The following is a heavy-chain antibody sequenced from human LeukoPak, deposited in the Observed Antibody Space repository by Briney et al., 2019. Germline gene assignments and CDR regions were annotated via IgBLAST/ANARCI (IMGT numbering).Heavy chain of an antibody. Sequence: ASVKVSCKASGYTFTGYYMHWVRQAPGQWLEWMGWINPNSGGTNYAQKFQGRVTMTRDTSISTAYMELSRLRSDDTAVYYCARVRYYYGSGSYPYYFDYWGQGTLVTVSS. CDR2: INPNSGGT. D-gene: IGHD3-10*01. V-gene: IGHV1-2*02. CDR1: GYTFTGYY. J-gene: IGHJ4*02. CDR3: ARVRYYYGSGSYPYYFDY.